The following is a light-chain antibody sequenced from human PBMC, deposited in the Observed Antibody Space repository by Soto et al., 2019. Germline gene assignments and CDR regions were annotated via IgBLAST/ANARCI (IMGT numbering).Light chain of an antibody. CDR2: DVS. V-gene: IGLV2-14*01. J-gene: IGLJ1*01. CDR1: SSDVGAYNY. CDR3: NSYPSRSTPNV. Sequence: QSVLTQPASVSGSPGQSITISCTGTSSDVGAYNYVSWYQQHPGKAPKLMIYDVSNRPAGISNRFSGSNSGNTASLTISALQAEDEAHCYCNSYPSRSTPNVFVTGTTAAVL.